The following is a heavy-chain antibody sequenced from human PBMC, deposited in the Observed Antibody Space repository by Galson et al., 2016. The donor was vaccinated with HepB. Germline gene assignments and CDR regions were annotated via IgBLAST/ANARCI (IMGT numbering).Heavy chain of an antibody. D-gene: IGHD5-24*01. Sequence: ETLSLTCTVSGDSITSYYWSWIRQPPGKGLEWIGHIYYSGNSNYNPSLKSRVTISVDTSRNQFSLKLNSVTAADTGVYYCAGAQLSLEMALDCWGRGTLVTVSS. CDR3: AGAQLSLEMALDC. J-gene: IGHJ4*02. CDR1: GDSITSYY. V-gene: IGHV4-59*01. CDR2: IYYSGNS.